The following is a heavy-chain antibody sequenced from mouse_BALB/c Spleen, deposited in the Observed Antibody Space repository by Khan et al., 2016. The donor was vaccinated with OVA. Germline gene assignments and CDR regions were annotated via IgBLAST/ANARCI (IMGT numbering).Heavy chain of an antibody. CDR2: ISSVAYSI. V-gene: IGHV5-15*02. Sequence: EVELVESGGGLVQPGGSRKLSCAASGFTFIDYGMAWVRQTPGKGPEWIAFISSVAYSIYYADTVTGRFTISSENAKNTLYLEMSSLMSDDTAMYYCARGGFAYWGQGTLVTVSA. CDR3: ARGGFAY. J-gene: IGHJ3*01. CDR1: GFTFIDYG.